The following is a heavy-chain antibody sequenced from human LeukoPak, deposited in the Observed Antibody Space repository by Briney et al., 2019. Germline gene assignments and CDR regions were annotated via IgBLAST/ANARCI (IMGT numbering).Heavy chain of an antibody. V-gene: IGHV3-11*04. D-gene: IGHD3-3*01. J-gene: IGHJ4*02. CDR2: ISGSGGTI. CDR1: GFNFNDDY. CDR3: ARRRSGYYYY. Sequence: SGGSLRLSFAASGFNFNDDYMSWIRQAPGKGLEWVSYISGSGGTIYVADSVKGRFIISRDNAKNSSYLLMNSLRAEDTAVYYCARRRSGYYYYWGQGTLVTVSS.